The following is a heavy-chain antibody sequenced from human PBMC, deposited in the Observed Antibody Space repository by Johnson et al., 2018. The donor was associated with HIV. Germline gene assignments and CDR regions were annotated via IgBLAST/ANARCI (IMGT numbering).Heavy chain of an antibody. J-gene: IGHJ3*02. CDR1: GFTFDDYA. Sequence: VQLVESGGGLVQPGRSLRLSFAASGFTFDDYAMHWVRQAPGKGLEWVSGISWNSGSIGYADSVKGRFTISRDNAKNTLYLQMNSLKTEDTAVYYCAREPEGWAFDIWGQGTMVTVSS. V-gene: IGHV3-9*01. CDR3: AREPEGWAFDI. D-gene: IGHD1-26*01. CDR2: ISWNSGSI.